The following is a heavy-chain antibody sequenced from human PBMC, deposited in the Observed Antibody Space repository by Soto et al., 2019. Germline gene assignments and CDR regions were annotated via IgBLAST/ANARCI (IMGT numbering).Heavy chain of an antibody. Sequence: QITLKESGPTLVKPTQTLTLTCTFSGFSLSTTGVSVDWIRQPPGKALEWLALIYWYDDQRYSPSLKTRLTITKDTSKNQVLLTMTNMDPVDTATYYCARSISGTTPSDYWGQGTRVTVSP. J-gene: IGHJ4*02. CDR1: GFSLSTTGVS. V-gene: IGHV2-5*01. CDR2: IYWYDDQ. D-gene: IGHD1-7*01. CDR3: ARSISGTTPSDY.